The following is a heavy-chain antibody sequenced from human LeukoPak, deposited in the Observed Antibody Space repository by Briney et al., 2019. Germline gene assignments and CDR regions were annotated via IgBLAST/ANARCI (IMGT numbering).Heavy chain of an antibody. D-gene: IGHD4-23*01. Sequence: ASVKVSYKASGYTFTSYDINWVRQATGQGLEWMGWMNPNSGNTGYAQKFQGRVTMTRNTSISTAYMELSSLRSEDTAVYYCARTPPTVVTPDWFDPWGQGTLVTVSS. V-gene: IGHV1-8*01. CDR2: MNPNSGNT. CDR1: GYTFTSYD. CDR3: ARTPPTVVTPDWFDP. J-gene: IGHJ5*02.